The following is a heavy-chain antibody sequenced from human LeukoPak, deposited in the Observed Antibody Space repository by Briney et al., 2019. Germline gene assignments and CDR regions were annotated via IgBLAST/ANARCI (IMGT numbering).Heavy chain of an antibody. CDR1: GFTVSSNY. J-gene: IGHJ4*02. CDR2: TYSGGST. CDR3: ARDTSPLIGWGYFDY. Sequence: PGGSLRLSCAASGFTVSSNYMSWVRQAPGKGLEWVSVTYSGGSTYYADSVKGRFTISRDNSKNTLYLQMNSLRAEDAAVYYCARDTSPLIGWGYFDYWGQGTLVTVSS. V-gene: IGHV3-66*01. D-gene: IGHD2-21*01.